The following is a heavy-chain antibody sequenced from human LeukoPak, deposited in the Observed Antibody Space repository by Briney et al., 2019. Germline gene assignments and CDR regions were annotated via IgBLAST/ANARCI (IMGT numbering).Heavy chain of an antibody. CDR2: INPNSGGT. V-gene: IGHV1-2*02. Sequence: GASVKVSCKASGYTFTGYYMHWVRQAPGQGLEWMGWINPNSGGTNYAQKFQGRVTMTRDTSISTAYMELSRLRSDDTAVYYCATTFDWLLFRAFDIWGQGTMVTVSS. D-gene: IGHD3-9*01. J-gene: IGHJ3*02. CDR3: ATTFDWLLFRAFDI. CDR1: GYTFTGYY.